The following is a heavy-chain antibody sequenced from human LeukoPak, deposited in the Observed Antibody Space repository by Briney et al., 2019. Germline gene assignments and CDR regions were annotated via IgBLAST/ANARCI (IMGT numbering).Heavy chain of an antibody. CDR1: GFTFSSYA. D-gene: IGHD2-21*02. V-gene: IGHV3-30-3*01. CDR3: AREDIVVVTASNSVYYYYYGMDV. Sequence: QPGRSLRLSCAASGFTFSSYAMHWVCQAPGKGLEWVAVISYDGSNKYYADSVKGRFTISRDNSKNTLYLQMNSLRAEDTAVYYCAREDIVVVTASNSVYYYYYGMDVWGQGTTVTVSS. J-gene: IGHJ6*02. CDR2: ISYDGSNK.